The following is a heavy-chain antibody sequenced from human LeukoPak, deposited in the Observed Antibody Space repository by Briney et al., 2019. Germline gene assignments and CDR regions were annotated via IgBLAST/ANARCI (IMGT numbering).Heavy chain of an antibody. CDR2: ISYDGSNK. J-gene: IGHJ4*02. CDR3: ARGAQYYDILTGYWIFGYFDY. V-gene: IGHV3-30-3*01. D-gene: IGHD3-9*01. Sequence: GGSLRLSCAASGFTFSSYAMHWVRQAPGKGLEWVAVISYDGSNKYYADSVKGRFTISRDNSKNMLYLQMNSLRAEDTAVYYCARGAQYYDILTGYWIFGYFDYWGQGTLVTVSS. CDR1: GFTFSSYA.